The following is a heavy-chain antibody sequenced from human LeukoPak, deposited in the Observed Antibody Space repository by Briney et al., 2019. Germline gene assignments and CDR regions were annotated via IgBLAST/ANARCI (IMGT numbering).Heavy chain of an antibody. J-gene: IGHJ4*02. Sequence: PGGSLRLSCAASGLTFSSHWMHWVRQAPGKGLVWVSRITNDGGSTTYTDSVKGRFTISRDNAKNMLYLQVNSLRAEDTAVHYCATQQGGNPAYWGQGTLVTVSS. V-gene: IGHV3-74*01. CDR1: GLTFSSHW. CDR2: ITNDGGST. D-gene: IGHD1-14*01. CDR3: ATQQGGNPAY.